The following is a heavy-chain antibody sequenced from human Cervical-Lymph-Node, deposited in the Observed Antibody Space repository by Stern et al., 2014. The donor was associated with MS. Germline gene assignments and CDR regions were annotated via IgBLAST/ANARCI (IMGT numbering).Heavy chain of an antibody. J-gene: IGHJ4*02. D-gene: IGHD6-13*01. CDR3: ARVAAGTHFDY. V-gene: IGHV2-70*04. Sequence: QVTLRESGPALVKPTQTLTLTCTFSGFSLSTTGMRVGWIRQPPGKALEWLARIDWDDDKLYSTSLKTRLTISKDTSKNQVVLTMTNMDPVDTATYFCARVAAGTHFDYWGQGTLVTVSS. CDR1: GFSLSTTGMR. CDR2: IDWDDDK.